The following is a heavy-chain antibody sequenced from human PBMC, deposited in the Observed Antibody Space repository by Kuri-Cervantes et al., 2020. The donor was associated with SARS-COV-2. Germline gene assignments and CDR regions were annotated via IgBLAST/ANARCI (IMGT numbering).Heavy chain of an antibody. V-gene: IGHV1-2*04. CDR3: ARGPSWNYIWGTYRGGWDTFDI. Sequence: ASVKVSCKASGYTFTDYYMHWVRQAPGQGLEWMGWMNPNSGGTNSVQKFQGWVIMTRDTSITTAYMELSRLRSDDTAVYYCARGPSWNYIWGTYRGGWDTFDIWGQGTMVTVSS. D-gene: IGHD3-16*02. CDR2: MNPNSGGT. J-gene: IGHJ3*02. CDR1: GYTFTDYY.